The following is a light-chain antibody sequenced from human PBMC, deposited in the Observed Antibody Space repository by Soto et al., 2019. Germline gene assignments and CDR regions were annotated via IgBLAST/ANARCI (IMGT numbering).Light chain of an antibody. CDR3: CSYTTNITDV. CDR1: STDIGRYMY. CDR2: EVS. Sequence: QSALTQPASVSGSPGQSSTISCTGTSTDIGRYMYISWYQHHPGKAPQLLISEVSRRPLGLSNRFSGSKSGNTAYLTISGLQSEDEADYYCCSYTTNITDVFGSGTKLTVL. J-gene: IGLJ1*01. V-gene: IGLV2-14*01.